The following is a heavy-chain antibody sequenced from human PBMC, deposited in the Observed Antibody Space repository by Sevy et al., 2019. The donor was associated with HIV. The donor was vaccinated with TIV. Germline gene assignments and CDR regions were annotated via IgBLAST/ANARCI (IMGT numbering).Heavy chain of an antibody. D-gene: IGHD3-22*01. Sequence: GGSLRLSCAASGLSVSDNYMNWVRQAPGKGLELVSVIYSDGRTYYPDPVKGRFSISRVNSKNTLYLHMKSLRPEDTAVYYCARDRYYDASGYYYYYYGMDVWGQGTTVTVSS. CDR3: ARDRYYDASGYYYYYYGMDV. J-gene: IGHJ6*02. V-gene: IGHV3-66*01. CDR2: IYSDGRT. CDR1: GLSVSDNY.